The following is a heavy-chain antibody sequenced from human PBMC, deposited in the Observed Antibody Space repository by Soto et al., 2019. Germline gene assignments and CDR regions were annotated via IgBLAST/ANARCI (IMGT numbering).Heavy chain of an antibody. J-gene: IGHJ4*02. CDR1: GYSFASSW. V-gene: IGHV5-51*01. D-gene: IGHD5-12*01. CDR3: ARRGDGYNFFDY. CDR2: IFPGDSDT. Sequence: PGESLKISCKGSGYSFASSWIAWVRQMPGKGLEWMGIIFPGDSDTRYSPSFQGQVTISADKSITTAYLQWSSLKASDSATYYCARRGDGYNFFDYWGRGTLVTVSS.